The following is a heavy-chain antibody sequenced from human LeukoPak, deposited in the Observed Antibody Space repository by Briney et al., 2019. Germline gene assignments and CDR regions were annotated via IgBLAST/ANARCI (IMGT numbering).Heavy chain of an antibody. V-gene: IGHV3-74*01. CDR2: INSDGSST. CDR1: GFTFSSCW. Sequence: PGGSLRLSCAASGFTFSSCWMHWVRQDPGKGLVWVARINSDGSSTSYADSVKGRFTISRDNAKNTLYLQMSSLRVEDMAVYYCARVTSLTGTIFDPWGQGTLVTVSS. J-gene: IGHJ5*02. CDR3: ARVTSLTGTIFDP. D-gene: IGHD1-7*01.